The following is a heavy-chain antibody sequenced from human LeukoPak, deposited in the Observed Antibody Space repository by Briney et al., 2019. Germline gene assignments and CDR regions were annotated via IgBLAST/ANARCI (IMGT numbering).Heavy chain of an antibody. CDR1: GYTFASYG. CDR3: ARWDYYDSRTFDI. J-gene: IGHJ3*02. Sequence: ASVKVSCKASGYTFASYGISWVRQAPGQGLEWMGWISIYNGKINYAQKFQGRVTMTTDTSTSTAYMELRSLRSDDTAVYYCARWDYYDSRTFDIWGQGTMVTVS. D-gene: IGHD3-22*01. V-gene: IGHV1-18*01. CDR2: ISIYNGKI.